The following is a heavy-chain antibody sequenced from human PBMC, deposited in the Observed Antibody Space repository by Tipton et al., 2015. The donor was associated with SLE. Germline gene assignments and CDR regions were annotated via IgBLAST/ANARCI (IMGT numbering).Heavy chain of an antibody. V-gene: IGHV5-51*03. J-gene: IGHJ3*01. CDR3: AKVRSGSFREAFDD. CDR1: GYSFSSYW. D-gene: IGHD3-10*01. Sequence: QLVQSGAEVKKPGESLKISCKASGYSFSSYWIGWVRQMPGKGLEWMGIIYPGGSDTRYSPSFEGQVTISADKSIDTAYLQWRSLKASDTAMYYCAKVRSGSFREAFDDWGQGTMVTVSS. CDR2: IYPGGSDT.